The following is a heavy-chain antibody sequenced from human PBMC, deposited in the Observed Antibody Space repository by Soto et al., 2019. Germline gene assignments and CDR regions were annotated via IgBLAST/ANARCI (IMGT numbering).Heavy chain of an antibody. V-gene: IGHV4-4*07. CDR1: GGSISSYY. D-gene: IGHD4-4*01. Sequence: NPSETLSLTCTVSGGSISSYYWSWIRQPAGKGLEWIGRIYTSGSTNYNPSLKSRVTMSVDTSKNQFSLKLSSVTAADTAVYYCARDWTTVTHYYYYGMDVWGQGTTVTVSS. J-gene: IGHJ6*02. CDR2: IYTSGST. CDR3: ARDWTTVTHYYYYGMDV.